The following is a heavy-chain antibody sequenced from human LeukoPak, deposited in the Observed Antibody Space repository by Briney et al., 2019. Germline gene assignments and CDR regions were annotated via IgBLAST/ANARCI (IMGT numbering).Heavy chain of an antibody. Sequence: GRSLRLSCAASGFTFSSYGMHWVRQAPGKGLEWVALIWYDGSNKYYADSVKGGLTISRDKSENTLYLQMNSLRAEDTAVYYCARDGPRGNSQFDYWGQGTLVTVSS. V-gene: IGHV3-33*01. CDR1: GFTFSSYG. CDR2: IWYDGSNK. J-gene: IGHJ4*02. CDR3: ARDGPRGNSQFDY. D-gene: IGHD4-23*01.